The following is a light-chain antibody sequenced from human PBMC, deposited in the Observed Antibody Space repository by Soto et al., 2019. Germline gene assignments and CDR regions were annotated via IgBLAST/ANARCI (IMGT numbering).Light chain of an antibody. J-gene: IGKJ1*01. V-gene: IGKV1-9*01. CDR2: AAS. Sequence: IQLTQSPSSLSASVGDRVTITCRASQGISSYLAWYQQKPGKAPKLLIYAASTLQSGVPSRLTGSVSGTDFTLPISSLQPEDFATYYCQQLNSSPRTFGQGTKVEIK. CDR1: QGISSY. CDR3: QQLNSSPRT.